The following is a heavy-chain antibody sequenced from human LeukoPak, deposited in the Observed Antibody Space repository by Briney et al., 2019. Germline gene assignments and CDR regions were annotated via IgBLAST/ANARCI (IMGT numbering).Heavy chain of an antibody. CDR1: GFSFRSHG. Sequence: GGSLRLSCAASGFSFRSHGMNWVRQAPGKGLEWVSGISPRGDITYYKDSVRGRFTISRDNSKNTLYLQMNSLGAEDTAVYYCAKGGNIRVLDYYYYMHVWGKGTTVTVSS. CDR3: AKGGNIRVLDYYYYMHV. CDR2: ISPRGDIT. J-gene: IGHJ6*03. D-gene: IGHD2/OR15-2a*01. V-gene: IGHV3-23*01.